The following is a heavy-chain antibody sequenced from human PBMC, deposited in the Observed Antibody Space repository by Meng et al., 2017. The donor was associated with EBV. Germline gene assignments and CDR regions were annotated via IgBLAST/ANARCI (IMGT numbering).Heavy chain of an antibody. V-gene: IGHV1-8*01. D-gene: IGHD3-22*01. Sequence: QGQRVQSWAEVKKPGASVKVSCKASGYTFTSYDINWVRQATGQGLEWMGWMNPNSGNTGYAQKFQGRVTMTRNTSISTAYMELSSLRSEDTAVYYCARGPYYYDSSGYYYGEFDPWGQGTLVTVSS. J-gene: IGHJ5*02. CDR1: GYTFTSYD. CDR3: ARGPYYYDSSGYYYGEFDP. CDR2: MNPNSGNT.